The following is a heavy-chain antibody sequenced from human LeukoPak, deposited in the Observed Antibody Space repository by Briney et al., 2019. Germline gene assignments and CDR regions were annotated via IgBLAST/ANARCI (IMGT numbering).Heavy chain of an antibody. CDR3: ARGLGARGYSYGFRGHNWFDP. V-gene: IGHV4-39*01. D-gene: IGHD5-18*01. J-gene: IGHJ5*02. CDR1: GGSISSSSYH. Sequence: PSETLSLTCTVSGGSISSSSYHWGWIRQPPGKGLEWIGSIYYSGSTYYNPSLKSRVTISVDTSKNQFSLKLSSVTAADTAVYYCARGLGARGYSYGFRGHNWFDPWGQGTLVTVSS. CDR2: IYYSGST.